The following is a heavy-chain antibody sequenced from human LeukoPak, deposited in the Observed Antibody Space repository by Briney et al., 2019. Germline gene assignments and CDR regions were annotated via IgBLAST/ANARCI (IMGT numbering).Heavy chain of an antibody. V-gene: IGHV4-30-4*08. Sequence: PSETLSLTCTLSGGSISSGDYYWSWIRQPPGKSLEWIGYIYYSGSTYYNPSLKSRVTISVDTSKNQFSLKLSSVTAADTAVYYCARVGVVSIGHPFWFGPWGQGTLATVSS. D-gene: IGHD2-21*01. CDR2: IYYSGST. CDR1: GGSISSGDYY. J-gene: IGHJ5*02. CDR3: ARVGVVSIGHPFWFGP.